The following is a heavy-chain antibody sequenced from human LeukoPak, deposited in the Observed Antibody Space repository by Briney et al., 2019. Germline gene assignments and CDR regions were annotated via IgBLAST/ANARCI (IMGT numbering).Heavy chain of an antibody. J-gene: IGHJ6*03. Sequence: SEPLSLTCTVSGGSISSGSYYWSWIRQPAGKGLEWIGCIYTSGSTNYNPSLKSRVTISVDTSKNQFSLKLTYSTDADTVVYYCARAALGTSIVYYYYYMDVWGKGTTVTISS. D-gene: IGHD5-12*01. CDR2: IYTSGST. CDR3: ARAALGTSIVYYYYYMDV. V-gene: IGHV4-61*02. CDR1: GGSISSGSYY.